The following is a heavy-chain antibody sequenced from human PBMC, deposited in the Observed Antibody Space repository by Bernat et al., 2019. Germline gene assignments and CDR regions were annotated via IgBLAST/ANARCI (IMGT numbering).Heavy chain of an antibody. CDR3: TTDLADYIWGSYRYLGWFDP. Sequence: EVQLVESGGGLVKPGGSLRLSCAASGFTFSNAWMSWVRQAPGKGLEWVGRIKSKTDGGTTDYAAPVNGRFTISRDDSKNTLYLQMNSLKTEDTAVYYCTTDLADYIWGSYRYLGWFDPWGQGTLVTVSS. D-gene: IGHD3-16*02. V-gene: IGHV3-15*01. CDR1: GFTFSNAW. CDR2: IKSKTDGGTT. J-gene: IGHJ5*02.